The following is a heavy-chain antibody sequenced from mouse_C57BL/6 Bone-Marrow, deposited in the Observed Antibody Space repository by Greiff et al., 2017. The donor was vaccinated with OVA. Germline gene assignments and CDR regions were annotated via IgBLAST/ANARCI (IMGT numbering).Heavy chain of an antibody. CDR2: ITDGGCYT. CDR1: GFTFSSYA. D-gene: IGHD2-4*01. V-gene: IGHV5-4*01. CDR3: ARENYDLVDY. Sequence: VHVVKSGGGLVKPGGSLKLSCAASGFTFSSYAMSWVRQTPVQRLEWVATITDGGCYTYYPDNVKGRFTISRDNAKNKLNLQMSHLKSEDTAMYYGARENYDLVDYWGQGTTLTVSS. J-gene: IGHJ2*01.